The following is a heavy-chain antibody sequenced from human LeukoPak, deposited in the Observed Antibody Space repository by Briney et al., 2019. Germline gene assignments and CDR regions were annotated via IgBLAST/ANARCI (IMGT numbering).Heavy chain of an antibody. D-gene: IGHD6-19*01. Sequence: KPSETLSLTCTVSGVSISSSSYYWGWIRQPPGKGLEWIGTIYYSGSTYYNPSLKSRLTMSVDTSKNHFSLKLSSVTAADTAVYYCARTWLVRGWFDPWGQGTLVTVSS. J-gene: IGHJ5*02. V-gene: IGHV4-39*02. CDR3: ARTWLVRGWFDP. CDR1: GVSISSSSYY. CDR2: IYYSGST.